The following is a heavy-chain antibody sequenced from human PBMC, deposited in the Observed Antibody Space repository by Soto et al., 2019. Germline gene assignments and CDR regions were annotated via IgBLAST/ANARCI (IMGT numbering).Heavy chain of an antibody. CDR1: GFTFRSYW. V-gene: IGHV3-7*04. CDR2: IKQDGSEK. D-gene: IGHD3-22*01. J-gene: IGHJ6*02. Sequence: GGSLRLSCAASGFTFRSYWMSWVRQAPGKGLEWVANIKQDGSEKYYVDSVKGRFTISRDNSKNTLSLQMNSLRAEDTAVYYCARFYYDSSGYLPSPYYYYYGMDVWGQGTTVTVSS. CDR3: ARFYYDSSGYLPSPYYYYYGMDV.